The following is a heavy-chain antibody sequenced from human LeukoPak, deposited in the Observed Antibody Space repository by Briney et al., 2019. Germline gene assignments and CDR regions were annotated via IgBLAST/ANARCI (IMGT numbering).Heavy chain of an antibody. D-gene: IGHD5-24*01. V-gene: IGHV3-21*01. J-gene: IGHJ6*03. Sequence: GGSLRLSCAASGFTFSSYSMNWVRQAPGKGLEWVSSISSSSSYIYYADSVKGRFTISRDNAKNSLYLQMNSLRAEDTAVYYCAATSGARGWLQSPENYMDVWGKGTTVTISS. CDR3: AATSGARGWLQSPENYMDV. CDR1: GFTFSSYS. CDR2: ISSSSSYI.